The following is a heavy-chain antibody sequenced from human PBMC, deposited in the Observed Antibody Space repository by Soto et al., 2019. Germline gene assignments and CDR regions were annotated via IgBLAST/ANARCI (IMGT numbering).Heavy chain of an antibody. CDR3: ARGGRRTPFYY. V-gene: IGHV1-18*04. CDR2: ISGFNGNK. CDR1: GYTFTSYF. J-gene: IGHJ4*02. Sequence: ASVKVSCKASGYTFTSYFITWVRQAPGQGPEWMGWISGFNGNKNYAQKLQDRVTMTTDTSTNTAYMELRSLRSDDTAVYYCARGGRRTPFYYWGQGTLVTVSS.